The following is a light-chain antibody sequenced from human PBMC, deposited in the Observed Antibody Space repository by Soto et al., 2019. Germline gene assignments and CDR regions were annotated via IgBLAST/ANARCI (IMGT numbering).Light chain of an antibody. Sequence: EFVLTQSPGTLSVSPVQSPTLSCRASQSVSSSLAWYQQKPGQAPRLLMFRTASRATGFPARFSGSGSGTEFNLTISSLQSEDLGVYYCQQYNNWSRATFGGGTKVDIK. CDR2: RTA. J-gene: IGKJ4*01. CDR3: QQYNNWSRAT. CDR1: QSVSSS. V-gene: IGKV3-15*01.